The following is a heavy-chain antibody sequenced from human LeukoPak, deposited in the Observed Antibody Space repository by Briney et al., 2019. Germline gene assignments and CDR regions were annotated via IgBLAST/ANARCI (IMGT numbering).Heavy chain of an antibody. D-gene: IGHD2-2*01. V-gene: IGHV3-48*01. CDR2: ISSSSTTI. CDR1: GFTFSSYA. Sequence: GGSLRLSCAASGFTFSSYAMSWVRQAPGKGLEWVSYISSSSTTIYYADSVKGRFTISRDNAKNSLYLQMNSLRAEDTAVYYCARDHFRPRTGGPWVPAVKGAIDIWGQGTMVTVSS. J-gene: IGHJ3*02. CDR3: ARDHFRPRTGGPWVPAVKGAIDI.